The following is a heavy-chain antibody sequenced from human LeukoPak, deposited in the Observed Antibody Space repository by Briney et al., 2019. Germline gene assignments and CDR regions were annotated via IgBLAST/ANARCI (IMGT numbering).Heavy chain of an antibody. J-gene: IGHJ6*02. V-gene: IGHV4-59*01. CDR2: IYYSGST. Sequence: SETLSLTCTVSGGSISTYYWSWIRQPPGKGLEWIGYIYYSGSTNYNPSLKSRVTISVDTSKNQLSLKLTSVTAADTAVYYCVRDRDSGTYYYYYGMDVWGQGTTVTVSS. D-gene: IGHD1-26*01. CDR1: GGSISTYY. CDR3: VRDRDSGTYYYYYGMDV.